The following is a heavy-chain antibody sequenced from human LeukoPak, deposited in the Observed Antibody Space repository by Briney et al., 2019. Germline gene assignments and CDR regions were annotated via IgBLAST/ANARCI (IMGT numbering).Heavy chain of an antibody. D-gene: IGHD6-13*01. Sequence: PSETLSLTCTVSGGSISSYYWSWIRQPPGKGLEWIGYIYYSGSTNYNPSLKSRVTISVDTSKNQFSLKLSSVTAADTAVYYCARARIAAVGTSYAFDYWGQGTLVTVSS. J-gene: IGHJ4*02. CDR3: ARARIAAVGTSYAFDY. V-gene: IGHV4-59*13. CDR1: GGSISSYY. CDR2: IYYSGST.